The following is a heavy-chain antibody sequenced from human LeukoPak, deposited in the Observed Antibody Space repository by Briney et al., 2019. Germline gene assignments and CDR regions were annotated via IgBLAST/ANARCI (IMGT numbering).Heavy chain of an antibody. V-gene: IGHV1-2*02. CDR3: ARDLYNWNDEGYFDY. CDR1: GYTFTGYY. J-gene: IGHJ4*02. CDR2: INPNSGGT. Sequence: GASVKVSCKAFGYTFTGYYMHWVRQAPGQGLEWMGWINPNSGGTNYAQKFQGRVTMTRDTSISTAYMELSRLRSDDTAVYYCARDLYNWNDEGYFDYWGQGTLVTVSS. D-gene: IGHD1-1*01.